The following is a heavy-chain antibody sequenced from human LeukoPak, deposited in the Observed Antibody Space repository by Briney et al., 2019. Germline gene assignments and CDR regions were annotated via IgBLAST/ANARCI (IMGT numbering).Heavy chain of an antibody. V-gene: IGHV3-11*01. CDR1: GFTFSDYY. J-gene: IGHJ3*02. CDR2: ISSSGSTI. CDR3: ANTYYYGSAIVKNAFDI. Sequence: GGSLRLSCAASGFTFSDYYMSWIRQAPGKGLEWVSYISSSGSTIYYADSVKGRFTISRDNAKNTLYLQMNSLRAEDTAVYYCANTYYYGSAIVKNAFDIWGQGTMVTVSS. D-gene: IGHD3-10*01.